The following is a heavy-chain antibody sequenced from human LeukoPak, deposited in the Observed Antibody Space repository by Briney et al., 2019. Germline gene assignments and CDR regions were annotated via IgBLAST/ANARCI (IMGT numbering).Heavy chain of an antibody. V-gene: IGHV3-66*01. CDR2: IYPDGRT. CDR1: GFTFSSYA. D-gene: IGHD3-9*01. Sequence: PGGSLRLSCAASGFTFSSYAMSWVRQPPGKGLAWVSMIYPDGRTYYTDSVKRRFAISRDNSKNTLYLQMNSLRAEDTGVYYCARDDRDFDGSRHYYAMDVWGQGTTVTVCS. J-gene: IGHJ6*01. CDR3: ARDDRDFDGSRHYYAMDV.